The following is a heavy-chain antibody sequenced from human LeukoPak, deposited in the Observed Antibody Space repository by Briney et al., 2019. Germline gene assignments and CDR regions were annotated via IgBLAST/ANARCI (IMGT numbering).Heavy chain of an antibody. V-gene: IGHV1-3*01. J-gene: IGHJ4*02. CDR1: GYTLTELS. CDR3: ARAWPNRYGSGSYHDY. Sequence: ASVKVSCKVSGYTLTELSMHWVRQAPGQGLEWMGWINVGNGNTKYSQKFQGRVTITRDTSASTAYMELSSLRSEDTAVYHCARAWPNRYGSGSYHDYWGQGALVTVSS. D-gene: IGHD3-10*01. CDR2: INVGNGNT.